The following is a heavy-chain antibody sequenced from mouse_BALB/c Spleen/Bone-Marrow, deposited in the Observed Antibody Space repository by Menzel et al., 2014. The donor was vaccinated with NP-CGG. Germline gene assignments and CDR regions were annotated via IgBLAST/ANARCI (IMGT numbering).Heavy chain of an antibody. CDR3: TRSDGYYVPHWYFDV. CDR1: GYTFTSYY. V-gene: IGHV1S81*02. J-gene: IGHJ1*01. D-gene: IGHD2-3*01. CDR2: INPSNGGT. Sequence: QVQLKESGAELVKPGASVKLSCKASGYTFTSYYMYWVKQRPEQGLEWIGEINPSNGGTNFNEKFKSKATLTVDKSSSTAYMQLSSLTSEDSAVYYCTRSDGYYVPHWYFDVWGAGTTVTVTS.